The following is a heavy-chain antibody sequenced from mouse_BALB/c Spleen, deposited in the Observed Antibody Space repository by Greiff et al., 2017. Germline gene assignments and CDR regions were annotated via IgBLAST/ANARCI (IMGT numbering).Heavy chain of an antibody. CDR3: ARPGATVYYDYDGYYFDY. D-gene: IGHD2-4*01. Sequence: EVQVVESGGGLVQPGGSLKLSCAASGFTFSSYGMSWVRQTPDKRLELVATINSNGGSTYYPDSVKGRFTISRDNAKNTLYLQMSSLKSEDTAMYYCARPGATVYYDYDGYYFDYWGQGTTLTVSS. CDR1: GFTFSSYG. J-gene: IGHJ2*01. V-gene: IGHV5-6-3*01. CDR2: INSNGGST.